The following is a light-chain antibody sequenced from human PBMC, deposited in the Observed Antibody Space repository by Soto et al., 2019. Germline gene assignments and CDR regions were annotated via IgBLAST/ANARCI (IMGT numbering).Light chain of an antibody. CDR1: QSVSSY. CDR3: QQRSNWPLT. V-gene: IGKV3-11*01. Sequence: EIVLTQSPATLSLSPGERATLSCRASQSVSSYLAWYQQKPGQAPSLLIYDASNRATGIPARFSGRGSGTDFTLTISSLEPEDFAVYYCQQRSNWPLTFGPGTKVDIK. J-gene: IGKJ3*01. CDR2: DAS.